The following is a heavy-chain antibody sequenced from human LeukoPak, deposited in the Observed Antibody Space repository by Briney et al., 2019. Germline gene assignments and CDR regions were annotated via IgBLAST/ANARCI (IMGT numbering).Heavy chain of an antibody. CDR2: IRSKSSSYAT. V-gene: IGHV3-73*01. CDR1: GFSFSGSA. J-gene: IGHJ4*02. CDR3: SGIQDWSNGVD. D-gene: IGHD2-8*01. Sequence: GGSVRLSCAASGFSFSGSAIHWVRQTSGKGLEWVGRIRSKSSSYATGYGESVKGRFTISRDESRSTAYLQMNSLKTEDTAVYYCSGIQDWSNGVDWGQGTLVTVSS.